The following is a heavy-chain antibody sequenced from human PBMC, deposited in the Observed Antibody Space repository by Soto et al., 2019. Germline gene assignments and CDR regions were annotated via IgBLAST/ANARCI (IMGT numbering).Heavy chain of an antibody. D-gene: IGHD3-3*01. CDR3: ARDTRRITIFGGVIRPYYYYGMDV. CDR2: ISYGGSSK. Sequence: WGSLRLSCAASGFTFSSYAMCWVRQAPWKGLEWVAAISYGGSSKYYADSVKGRFTISRDNSKNTLYLQMNSLRAEDTAVYYCARDTRRITIFGGVIRPYYYYGMDVWGQGTTVTVSS. J-gene: IGHJ6*02. CDR1: GFTFSSYA. V-gene: IGHV3-30-3*01.